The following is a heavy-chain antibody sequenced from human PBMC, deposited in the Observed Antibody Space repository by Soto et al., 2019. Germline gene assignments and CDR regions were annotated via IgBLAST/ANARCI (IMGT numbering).Heavy chain of an antibody. V-gene: IGHV3-23*01. J-gene: IGHJ4*02. CDR2: VTSGGST. D-gene: IGHD3-3*01. CDR1: GFTFNNFA. CDR3: AKRYLGVLTTYYFDY. Sequence: EVQLLESGGGLVQPGESLRLSCAASGFTFNNFAMSWVRQAPGKGLEWVSTVTSGGSTFYADSVRGRFTISRDNSRNRLYLQMNSLRAEDTAVYYCAKRYLGVLTTYYFDYWGQGILATVSS.